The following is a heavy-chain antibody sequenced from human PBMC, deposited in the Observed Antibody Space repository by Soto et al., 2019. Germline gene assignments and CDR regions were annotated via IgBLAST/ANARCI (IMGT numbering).Heavy chain of an antibody. CDR1: GYTFTSFA. CDR2: INAGNGNT. J-gene: IGHJ5*02. D-gene: IGHD6-13*01. V-gene: IGHV1-3*01. CDR3: ARDGEIAAAGTVWFDP. Sequence: ASVKVSCKASGYTFTSFAMHWVRQAPGQRLEWMGWINAGNGNTKYSQNFQGRVTITRDTSATTAYMELSSLRSEDTALYYCARDGEIAAAGTVWFDPWGQGTLVTV.